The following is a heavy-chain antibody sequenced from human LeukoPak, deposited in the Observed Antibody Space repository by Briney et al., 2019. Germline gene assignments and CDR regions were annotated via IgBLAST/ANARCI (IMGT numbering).Heavy chain of an antibody. V-gene: IGHV3-23*01. CDR2: ISGSGGST. Sequence: GGSLRLSCAASGFTFSSYAMSWVRQAPGKGLEWVSAISGSGGSTYYADSVKGRFTISRDNSKNTLYLQMNSLRAEDMAVYYCAKARGVNIVVVPSPFDYWGQGTLVTVSS. D-gene: IGHD2-2*01. J-gene: IGHJ4*02. CDR1: GFTFSSYA. CDR3: AKARGVNIVVVPSPFDY.